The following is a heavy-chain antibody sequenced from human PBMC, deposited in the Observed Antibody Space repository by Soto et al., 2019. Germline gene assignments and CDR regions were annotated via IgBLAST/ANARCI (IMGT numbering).Heavy chain of an antibody. J-gene: IGHJ6*04. CDR1: GDSVSSNSAA. Sequence: SQTLSLTCAISGDSVSSNSAAWNWIRQSPSRGLEWLGRTYYRSKWYNDYAVSVKSRITINPDTSKNQFSLQLNSVTPEDTAVYSWAGGRGSYGAYYYYYGMDVWGKGTRVTVSS. CDR3: AGGRGSYGAYYYYYGMDV. CDR2: TYYRSKWYN. D-gene: IGHD3-16*01. V-gene: IGHV6-1*01.